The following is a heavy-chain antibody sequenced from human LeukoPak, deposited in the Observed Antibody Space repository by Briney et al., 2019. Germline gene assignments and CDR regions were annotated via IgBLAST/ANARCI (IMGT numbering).Heavy chain of an antibody. J-gene: IGHJ4*02. Sequence: PSETLSLTCAVYGGSFSGYYWSWIRQPPGKGLEWIGEINHSGSTNYNPSLKSRVTISVDTSKNQFSLKLSSVTAADTAVYYCARHRGAHDSSGYYTYYFDYWGQGTLVTVSS. CDR1: GGSFSGYY. CDR2: INHSGST. CDR3: ARHRGAHDSSGYYTYYFDY. V-gene: IGHV4-34*01. D-gene: IGHD3-22*01.